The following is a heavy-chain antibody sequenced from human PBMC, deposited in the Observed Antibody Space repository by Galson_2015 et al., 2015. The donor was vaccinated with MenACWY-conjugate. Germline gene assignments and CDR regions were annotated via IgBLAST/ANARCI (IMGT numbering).Heavy chain of an antibody. CDR1: GFTFSRYA. D-gene: IGHD3-9*01. Sequence: SLRLSCAASGFTFSRYAMHWVRQTPGKGLEWVAVIWSDGSEKYNPHSVKGRFTISRDNSKNTVYLQMNSLRGEDTAVYYCARDWVYDVLTGYYMDPWGKGTTVIVSS. V-gene: IGHV3-33*01. J-gene: IGHJ6*03. CDR2: IWSDGSEK. CDR3: ARDWVYDVLTGYYMDP.